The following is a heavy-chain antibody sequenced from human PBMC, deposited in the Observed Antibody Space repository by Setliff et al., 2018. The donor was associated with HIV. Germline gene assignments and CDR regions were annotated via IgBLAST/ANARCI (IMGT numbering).Heavy chain of an antibody. J-gene: IGHJ4*02. CDR1: G. V-gene: IGHV3-30*02. Sequence: GMHWVRQASGKGLEWVAFIHYDGNNKLYSDSVKGRFTISRDKSTNTLYLQMNSLRLEDTAVYYCAKEGTSGWVLIDYWGQGTLVTVSS. CDR2: IHYDGNNK. CDR3: AKEGTSGWVLIDY. D-gene: IGHD2-2*01.